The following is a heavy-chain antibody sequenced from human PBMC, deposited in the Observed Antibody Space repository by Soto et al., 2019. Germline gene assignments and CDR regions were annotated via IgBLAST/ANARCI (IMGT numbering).Heavy chain of an antibody. Sequence: GASVKVSCKASGYTFTSYDINWVRQATGQGLEWMGWMNPNSGNTGYAQKFQGRVTMTRNTSISTAYMELSSLRSEDTAVYYCARGKLPTITIFGVVTRRRYGMDVWGQGTTVTVSS. V-gene: IGHV1-8*01. CDR3: ARGKLPTITIFGVVTRRRYGMDV. J-gene: IGHJ6*02. CDR1: GYTFTSYD. D-gene: IGHD3-3*01. CDR2: MNPNSGNT.